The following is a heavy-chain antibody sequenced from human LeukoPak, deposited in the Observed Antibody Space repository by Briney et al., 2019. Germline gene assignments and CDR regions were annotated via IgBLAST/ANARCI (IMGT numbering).Heavy chain of an antibody. CDR3: ARVKYDNTGYLDHYYMDV. Sequence: SETLSLACTVSAGSIRSGSYYWTWIRQHPGKGLEWIGYIYYSGATYSNPSLKSRLTMSIDTSLNQFSLNLNSVTAADTAVYYCARVKYDNTGYLDHYYMDVWGNGTTVTVSS. D-gene: IGHD3-22*01. J-gene: IGHJ6*03. V-gene: IGHV4-31*03. CDR2: IYYSGAT. CDR1: AGSIRSGSYY.